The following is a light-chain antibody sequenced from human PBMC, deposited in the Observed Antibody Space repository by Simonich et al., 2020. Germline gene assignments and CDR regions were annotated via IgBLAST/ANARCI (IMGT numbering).Light chain of an antibody. CDR1: SSDGGGYNY. CDR2: DVS. J-gene: IGLJ3*02. CDR3: SSYTSSSTWV. Sequence: QSALTQPASVSGSPGQSITISCTGTSSDGGGYNYVSWYQQHPGQAPKLMIYDVSKRPSGVSNRFSGSKSGNTASLTISGLQAEDEADYYCSSYTSSSTWVFGGGTKLTVL. V-gene: IGLV2-14*01.